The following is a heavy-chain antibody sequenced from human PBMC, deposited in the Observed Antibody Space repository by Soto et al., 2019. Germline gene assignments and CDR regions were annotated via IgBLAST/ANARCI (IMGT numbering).Heavy chain of an antibody. CDR2: IWYDGSNK. V-gene: IGHV3-33*01. CDR1: GFTFSSYG. J-gene: IGHJ4*02. CDR3: ARDGSGSYLFGY. Sequence: QVQLVESGGGVVQPGRSLRLSCAASGFTFSSYGMHWVRQAPGKGLEWVAVIWYDGSNKYYADSVKGRFTIARDNSKNTLYLQMNSLRAEDTAVYYCARDGSGSYLFGYWGQGTLVTVSS. D-gene: IGHD3-10*01.